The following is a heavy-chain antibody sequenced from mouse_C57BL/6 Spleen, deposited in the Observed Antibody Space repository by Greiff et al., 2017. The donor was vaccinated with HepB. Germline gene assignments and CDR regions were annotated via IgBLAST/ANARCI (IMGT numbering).Heavy chain of an antibody. V-gene: IGHV1-72*01. J-gene: IGHJ4*01. Sequence: QVQLQQPGAELVKPGASVKLSCKASGYTFTSYWMHWVKQRPGRGLEWIGRIDPNSGGTKYNEKFKSKATLPVDKPSSTAYMQLSSLTSEDSAVYYCAREEIYYYGSSLYYYAMDYWGQGTSVTVSS. D-gene: IGHD1-1*01. CDR1: GYTFTSYW. CDR3: AREEIYYYGSSLYYYAMDY. CDR2: IDPNSGGT.